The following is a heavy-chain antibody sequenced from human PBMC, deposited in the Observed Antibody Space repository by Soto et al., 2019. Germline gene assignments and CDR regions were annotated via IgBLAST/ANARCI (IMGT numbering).Heavy chain of an antibody. Sequence: PSETLSLTCTVSGGSISSGDYYWSWIRQPPGKGLEWIGYIYYSGSTYYNPSLKSRVTISVDTSKNQFSLRLSSVTAADTAVYYCARVGAEAGTSIYYYYYGMDVWGQGTTVTVSS. CDR3: ARVGAEAGTSIYYYYYGMDV. CDR2: IYYSGST. V-gene: IGHV4-30-4*02. J-gene: IGHJ6*02. D-gene: IGHD6-19*01. CDR1: GGSISSGDYY.